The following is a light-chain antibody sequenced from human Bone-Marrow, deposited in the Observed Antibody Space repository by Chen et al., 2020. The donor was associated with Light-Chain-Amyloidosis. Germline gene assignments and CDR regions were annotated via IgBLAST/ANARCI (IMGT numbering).Light chain of an antibody. CDR1: NIGSTS. Sequence: SYVLTQPSSVSVAPGQTATIACGGNNIGSTSVHWYQQTPGQAPLLVVYDDRDRPSGIPERVSCSNSGNTATLTISRVEAGDEADYYCQVWDRSSDRPVFGGGTKLTV. CDR3: QVWDRSSDRPV. V-gene: IGLV3-21*02. J-gene: IGLJ3*02. CDR2: DDR.